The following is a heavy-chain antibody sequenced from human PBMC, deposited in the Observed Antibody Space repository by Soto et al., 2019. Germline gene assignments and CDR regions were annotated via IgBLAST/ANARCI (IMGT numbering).Heavy chain of an antibody. CDR1: GFTFSSYG. D-gene: IGHD2-2*01. Sequence: QPVGSLRLSCAASGFTFSSYGMHWVRQAPGKGLEWVAVISYDGSNKYYADSVKGRFTISRDNSKNTLYLQMNSLRAEDTAVYYCAKAGGGSRVPAASYGMDVWGQGTTVTVSS. CDR2: ISYDGSNK. CDR3: AKAGGGSRVPAASYGMDV. J-gene: IGHJ6*02. V-gene: IGHV3-30*18.